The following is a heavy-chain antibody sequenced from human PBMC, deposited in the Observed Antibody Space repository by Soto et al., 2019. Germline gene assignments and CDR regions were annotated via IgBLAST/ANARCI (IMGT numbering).Heavy chain of an antibody. Sequence: PSETLSLTCTVSGASITNPDHYWAWIRQHPGKGLEWIGYIYYSGNTYYNPSLKSRVSISIDTSKSQFSLKLSSVTVADTAVYYCASLDSGYDGVFDYWGQGTLVTVSS. J-gene: IGHJ4*02. V-gene: IGHV4-31*03. CDR3: ASLDSGYDGVFDY. CDR2: IYYSGNT. CDR1: GASITNPDHY. D-gene: IGHD5-12*01.